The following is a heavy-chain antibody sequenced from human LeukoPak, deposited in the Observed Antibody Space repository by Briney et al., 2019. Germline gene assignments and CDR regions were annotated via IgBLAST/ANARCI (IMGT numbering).Heavy chain of an antibody. V-gene: IGHV3-74*01. J-gene: IGHJ4*02. CDR2: IHSDGTST. Sequence: GGSLRLSCAASGFTFTSYWMHWVRQVPGKGLVWVSRIHSDGTSTNYADSVKGRFTISRDNAKNTLYLQMNSLRVEDTAVYYCARDSDQWEGLYYFDYWGQGTLVTVSS. D-gene: IGHD1-26*01. CDR1: GFTFTSYW. CDR3: ARDSDQWEGLYYFDY.